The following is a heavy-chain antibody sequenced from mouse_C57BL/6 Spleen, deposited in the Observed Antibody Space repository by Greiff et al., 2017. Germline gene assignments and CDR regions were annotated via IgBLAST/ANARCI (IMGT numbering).Heavy chain of an antibody. CDR1: GYTFTDYY. D-gene: IGHD1-1*01. CDR2: INPNNGGT. J-gene: IGHJ4*01. Sequence: EVQLQQSGPELVKPGASVKISCKASGYTFTDYYMNWVKQSHGKSLEWIGDINPNNGGTSYNQKFKGKATLTVDKSSSTAYMELRSLTSEDSAVYYCARTTAVDWDYAMDYWGQGTSVTVSS. V-gene: IGHV1-26*01. CDR3: ARTTAVDWDYAMDY.